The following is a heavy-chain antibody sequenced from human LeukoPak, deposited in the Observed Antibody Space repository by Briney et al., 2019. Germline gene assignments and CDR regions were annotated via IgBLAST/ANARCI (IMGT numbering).Heavy chain of an antibody. CDR3: ARGAPPRIVGATNWFDP. Sequence: SVKVSCKASGGTFSSYAISWVRQAPGQGLEWMGGIIPIFGTANYAQKFQGRATITADESTSTAYMELSSLRSEDTAVYYCARGAPPRIVGATNWFDPWGQGTLVTVSS. CDR2: IIPIFGTA. D-gene: IGHD1-26*01. J-gene: IGHJ5*02. CDR1: GGTFSSYA. V-gene: IGHV1-69*13.